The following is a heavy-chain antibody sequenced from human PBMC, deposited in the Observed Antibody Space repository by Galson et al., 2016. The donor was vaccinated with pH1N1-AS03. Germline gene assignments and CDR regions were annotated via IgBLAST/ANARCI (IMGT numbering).Heavy chain of an antibody. CDR2: ISGSGDTK. D-gene: IGHD3-22*01. V-gene: IGHV3-23*01. Sequence: SLRLSCAASGFTFSSYAMSWVRQAPGKGLEWVSTISGSGDTKYYTGSVKGRFTNYRDNSKNTVTRQMNSLRAEDTALYYCAKDGIVRGLSSGYFGESYFFDYWGQGTLVTVSS. CDR1: GFTFSSYA. J-gene: IGHJ4*02. CDR3: AKDGIVRGLSSGYFGESYFFDY.